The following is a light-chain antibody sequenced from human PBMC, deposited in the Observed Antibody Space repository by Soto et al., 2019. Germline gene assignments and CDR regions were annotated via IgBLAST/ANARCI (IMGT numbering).Light chain of an antibody. CDR3: QQYNSLSWT. CDR1: QSVSSSY. Sequence: IVCTPLSGPLSLSRGERATLSCRASQSVSSSYLAWYQQKPGQAPRLLIYGASSRASGIPDRFSGSGSGTDFTLTISSLQSEDFAVYYCQQYNSLSWTFGQGTKVDIK. V-gene: IGKV3-20*01. J-gene: IGKJ1*01. CDR2: GAS.